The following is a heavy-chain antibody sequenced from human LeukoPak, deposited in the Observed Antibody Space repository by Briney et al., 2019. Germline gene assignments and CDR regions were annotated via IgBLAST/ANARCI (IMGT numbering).Heavy chain of an antibody. V-gene: IGHV3-11*01. Sequence: PGGSLRLSCAASGFTFNDYYMSWIRQAPAKGLEWLSYINIVGTNTHYADSVNGRFTISRDNAKKSLYLEMNNLRAEDTAVYYCATDGAGFDTWGQGVLVTVSS. CDR3: ATDGAGFDT. CDR1: GFTFNDYY. CDR2: INIVGTNT. J-gene: IGHJ5*02.